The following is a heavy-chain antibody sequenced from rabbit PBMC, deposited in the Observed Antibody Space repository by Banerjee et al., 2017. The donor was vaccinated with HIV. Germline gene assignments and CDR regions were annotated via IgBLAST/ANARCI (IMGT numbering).Heavy chain of an antibody. Sequence: QSLEESGGDLVKPGASLTLTCKASGFDLSIGYYRCWVRQAPGKGLEWIACIYTGDGNTYYASWAKGRFTISKTSSTTVTLQMTSLTAADTATYFCARDNDGYSGCNLWGPGTLVTVS. CDR2: IYTGDGNT. V-gene: IGHV1S40*01. CDR3: ARDNDGYSGCNL. J-gene: IGHJ4*01. D-gene: IGHD7-1*01. CDR1: GFDLSIGYY.